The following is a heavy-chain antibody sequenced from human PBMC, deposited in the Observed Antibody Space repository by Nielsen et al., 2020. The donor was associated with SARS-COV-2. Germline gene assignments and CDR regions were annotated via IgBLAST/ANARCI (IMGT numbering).Heavy chain of an antibody. J-gene: IGHJ5*02. CDR3: ARRKDYDFWSGYGNWFDP. D-gene: IGHD3-3*01. CDR2: IKQDGSEK. Sequence: EGSLRLSCAASGFTFSSYWMSWVRQAPGKGLEWVANIKQDGSEKYYVDSVKGRFTISRDNAKNSLYLQMNSLRAEDTAVYYCARRKDYDFWSGYGNWFDPWGQGTLVTVSS. V-gene: IGHV3-7*03. CDR1: GFTFSSYW.